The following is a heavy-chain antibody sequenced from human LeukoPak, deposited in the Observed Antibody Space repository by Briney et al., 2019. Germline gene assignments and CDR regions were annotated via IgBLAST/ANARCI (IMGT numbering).Heavy chain of an antibody. V-gene: IGHV4-59*01. D-gene: IGHD6-6*01. J-gene: IGHJ4*02. CDR1: GGSISSYY. CDR3: ARMRLAARPDYFDY. CDR2: IYYSGST. Sequence: SETLSLTCTVSGGSISSYYWSWIRRPPGKGLEWIGYIYYSGSTNYNPSLKSRVTISVDTSKNQFSLKLSSVTAADTAVYYCARMRLAARPDYFDYWGQGTLVTVSS.